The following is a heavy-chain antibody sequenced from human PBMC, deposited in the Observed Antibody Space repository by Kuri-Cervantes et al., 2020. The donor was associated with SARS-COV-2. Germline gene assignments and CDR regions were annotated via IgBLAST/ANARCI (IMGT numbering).Heavy chain of an antibody. CDR2: IYYSGST. J-gene: IGHJ4*02. V-gene: IGHV4-31*03. D-gene: IGHD6-19*01. CDR1: GGSISSGGYY. Sequence: SETLSLTCTVSGGSISSGGYYWSWIRQHPGKGLEWIGYIYYSGSTYYNPSLKSRVTISVDTSKNQFPLKLSSVTAADTAVYYCARDQTRSGWTFLFDYWGQGTLVTVSS. CDR3: ARDQTRSGWTFLFDY.